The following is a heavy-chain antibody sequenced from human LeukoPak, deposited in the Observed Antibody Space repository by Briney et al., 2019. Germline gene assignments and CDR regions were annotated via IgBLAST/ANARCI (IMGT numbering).Heavy chain of an antibody. J-gene: IGHJ4*02. V-gene: IGHV4-59*01. D-gene: IGHD4-23*01. Sequence: SETLSLTCTVSGGSISSYYWSWIRQPPGKGLEWIGYIYYSGSTNYSPSLKSRVTISVDTSKNQFSLKLSSVTAADTAVYYCARGTYGGNSITSFDYWGQGTLVTVSS. CDR1: GGSISSYY. CDR2: IYYSGST. CDR3: ARGTYGGNSITSFDY.